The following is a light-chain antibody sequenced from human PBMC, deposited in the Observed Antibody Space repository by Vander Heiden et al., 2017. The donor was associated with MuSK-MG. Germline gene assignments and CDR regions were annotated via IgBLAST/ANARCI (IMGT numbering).Light chain of an antibody. Sequence: EIVMTQSPATLSVSPGERAALSCRASESVSSNLAWYQQKPGQAPRLLIYGASTRDTGIPARFTGSGSGTEFILTISSRQSEDFAVYYCQQYNIWPPYTFGQGTNLEIK. CDR1: ESVSSN. CDR3: QQYNIWPPYT. J-gene: IGKJ2*01. CDR2: GAS. V-gene: IGKV3-15*01.